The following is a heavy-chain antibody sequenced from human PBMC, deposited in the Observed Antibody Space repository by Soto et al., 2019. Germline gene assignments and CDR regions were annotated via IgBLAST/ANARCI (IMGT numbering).Heavy chain of an antibody. J-gene: IGHJ6*02. CDR1: GGSISRNIDY. V-gene: IGHV4-61*01. Sequence: SETLSLTCTVSGGSISRNIDYWSLIRQPPGKGLEWIGYIYYSGSTNYNPSLKSRVTISVDTSKNQFSLKLSSVTAADTAVYYCARPLYSYGPMDVWGQGTTVTVSS. D-gene: IGHD5-18*01. CDR2: IYYSGST. CDR3: ARPLYSYGPMDV.